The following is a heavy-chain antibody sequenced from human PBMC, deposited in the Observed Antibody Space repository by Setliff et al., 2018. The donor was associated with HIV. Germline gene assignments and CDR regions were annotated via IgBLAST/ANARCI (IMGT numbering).Heavy chain of an antibody. CDR2: ISYDGNYK. D-gene: IGHD6-25*01. Sequence: PGGSLRLSCAVSGFTFSNYAMHWVRQASGKGLEWVAVISYDGNYKYYSDSVKGRFTISRDNSKSTLYLQMDSLRPKDTAAYYCARAPSWQRQVDFWGQGTLVTVSS. V-gene: IGHV3-30*04. J-gene: IGHJ4*02. CDR1: GFTFSNYA. CDR3: ARAPSWQRQVDF.